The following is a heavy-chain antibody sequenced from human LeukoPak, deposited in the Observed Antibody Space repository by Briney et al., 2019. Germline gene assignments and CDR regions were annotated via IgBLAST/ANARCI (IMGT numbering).Heavy chain of an antibody. J-gene: IGHJ4*02. D-gene: IGHD3-10*01. CDR3: ARGLYHYGSGRPPPFDY. V-gene: IGHV3-53*01. CDR2: IYSGGST. CDR1: GFTVSSNY. Sequence: PGGSLRLSCAASGFTVSSNYMSWVRQAPGKGLEWVSVIYSGGSTYYADSVKGRFTISRDNSKNTLYLQMNSLRAEDTAVYYCARGLYHYGSGRPPPFDYWGQGTLVTVSS.